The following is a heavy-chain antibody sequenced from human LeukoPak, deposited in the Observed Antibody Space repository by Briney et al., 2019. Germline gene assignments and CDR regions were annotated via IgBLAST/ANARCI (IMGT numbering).Heavy chain of an antibody. CDR1: GFTFSSYS. CDR2: ISSSSSYI. J-gene: IGHJ4*02. V-gene: IGHV3-21*01. Sequence: GGSLRLSCAASGFTFSSYSMNWVRQAPGKGLESVSSISSSSSYIYYADSVKGRFTISRDNAKNSLYLQMNSLRAEDTAVYYCASLTSSGWYDTSCWGQGTLVTVSS. D-gene: IGHD6-19*01. CDR3: ASLTSSGWYDTSC.